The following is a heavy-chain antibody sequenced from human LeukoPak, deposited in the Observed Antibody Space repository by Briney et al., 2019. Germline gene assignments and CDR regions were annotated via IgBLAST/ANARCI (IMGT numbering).Heavy chain of an antibody. CDR1: GYTFTDYY. V-gene: IGHV1-2*04. D-gene: IGHD3-22*01. CDR3: ARGRFNYDDSGYSSFYH. CDR2: INPNSGGT. Sequence: ASVKVSCKASGYTFTDYYMHWVRQAPGQGLEWMGWINPNSGGTSYAQKFQGWVTMTRDTSISTAYMELSRLRSDDTAVYYRARGRFNYDDSGYSSFYHWGQGTLVTVSS. J-gene: IGHJ4*02.